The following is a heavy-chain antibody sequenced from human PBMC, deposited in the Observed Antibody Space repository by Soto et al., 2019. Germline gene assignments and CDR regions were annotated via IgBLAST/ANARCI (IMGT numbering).Heavy chain of an antibody. CDR1: GFTFSGFS. CDR2: VTSSPSSM. V-gene: IGHV3-21*01. Sequence: LRLSCAASGFTFSGFSMNWVRQAPGKGLEWVSSVTSSPSSMFYADSVKGRFTISRDDAKDSLFLQMNSLRADDTAVYYCAREADFASGRYVLDYWGLGTLVTVSS. CDR3: AREADFASGRYVLDY. D-gene: IGHD2-15*01. J-gene: IGHJ4*02.